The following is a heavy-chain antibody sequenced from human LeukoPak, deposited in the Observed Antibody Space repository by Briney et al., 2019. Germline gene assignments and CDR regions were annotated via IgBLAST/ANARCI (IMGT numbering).Heavy chain of an antibody. CDR1: GASISSSDYH. V-gene: IGHV4-39*01. CDR3: ARHPTFSGYEYYFDN. Sequence: PSETLSLTCTVSGASISSSDYHWGWIRQPPGKGLEWIGSIYHSGSTYYNPSLKSRVTISVDTSKNQFSLKVSSVTVADTAVYYCARHPTFSGYEYYFDNWGQGTLVTVSS. CDR2: IYHSGST. J-gene: IGHJ4*02. D-gene: IGHD5-12*01.